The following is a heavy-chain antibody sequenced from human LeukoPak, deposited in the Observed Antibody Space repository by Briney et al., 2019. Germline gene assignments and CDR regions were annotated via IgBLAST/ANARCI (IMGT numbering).Heavy chain of an antibody. D-gene: IGHD6-13*01. CDR1: GGSISSSSYY. Sequence: SETLSLTCTVSGGSISSSSYYWGWIRQPPGKGLEWIGSIYYSGSTYYNPSLKSRVTISVDTSKNQFSLKLSSVTAADTAVYYCARGYSSSWHQTYYFDYWGQGTLVTVSS. CDR3: ARGYSSSWHQTYYFDY. J-gene: IGHJ4*02. V-gene: IGHV4-39*07. CDR2: IYYSGST.